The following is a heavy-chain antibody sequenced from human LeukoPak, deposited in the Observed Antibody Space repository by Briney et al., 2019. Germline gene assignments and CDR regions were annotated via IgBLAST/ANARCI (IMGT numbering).Heavy chain of an antibody. Sequence: GGSLRLSCAASGFTFSSYGMHWVRQAPGKGLEWVAVIWYDGSNKYYADSVKGRFTISRDNSKNTLYLQMNSLRAEDTAVYYCTRDHITSWQIDFWGQGTMVTVSS. CDR2: IWYDGSNK. CDR3: TRDHITSWQIDF. D-gene: IGHD2-2*01. CDR1: GFTFSSYG. V-gene: IGHV3-33*01. J-gene: IGHJ4*02.